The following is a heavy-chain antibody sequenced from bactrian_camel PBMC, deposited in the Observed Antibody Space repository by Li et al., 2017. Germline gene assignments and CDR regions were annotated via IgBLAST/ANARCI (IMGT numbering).Heavy chain of an antibody. Sequence: HVQLVESGGGLVPPAESLRLSCTASGGTSNTYYMSWVRQVPGKGLEWVSTISSDGKNIHYADSVKGRFTISRDNAKDTVYLQMNSLKSEDTALYYCATLLGWYVAFDIWGQGTQVTVS. J-gene: IGHJ4*01. CDR3: ATLLGWYVAFDI. CDR2: ISSDGKNI. V-gene: IGHV3-2*01. CDR1: GGTSNTYY. D-gene: IGHD6*01.